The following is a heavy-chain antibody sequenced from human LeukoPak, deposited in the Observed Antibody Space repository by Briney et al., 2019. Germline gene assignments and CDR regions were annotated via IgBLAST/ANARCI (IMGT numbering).Heavy chain of an antibody. CDR1: GFTFSSYA. CDR2: ISGSGGST. Sequence: PGGSLRLSCAASGFTFSSYAMSWVRQAPGKGLEWVSAISGSGGSTYYADSVKGRFTISRDNSKNTLYLQMNSLRAEHTAVYYCALRVTIVVTMGTPCYWGQGTLVTVSS. J-gene: IGHJ4*02. D-gene: IGHD5-12*01. CDR3: ALRVTIVVTMGTPCY. V-gene: IGHV3-23*01.